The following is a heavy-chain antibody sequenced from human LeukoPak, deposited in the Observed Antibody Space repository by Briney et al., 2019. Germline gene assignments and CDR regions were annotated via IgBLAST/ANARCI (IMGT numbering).Heavy chain of an antibody. CDR2: IYYSGST. V-gene: IGHV4-39*01. Sequence: PGASLRLSCAASGFTFSSYAMSWVRQAPGKGLEWIGSIYYSGSTYYNPSLKSRVTISVDTSKNQFSLKLSSVTAADTAVYYCARHEGEGVAAQPFFRRWGQGTLVTVSS. J-gene: IGHJ1*01. CDR3: ARHEGEGVAAQPFFRR. CDR1: GFTFSSYA. D-gene: IGHD6-6*01.